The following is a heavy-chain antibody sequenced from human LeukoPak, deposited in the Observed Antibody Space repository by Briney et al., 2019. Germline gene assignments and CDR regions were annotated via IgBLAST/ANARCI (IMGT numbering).Heavy chain of an antibody. V-gene: IGHV1-69*05. CDR2: IIPIFGTA. CDR1: GYSFTSYG. D-gene: IGHD7-27*01. J-gene: IGHJ3*02. Sequence: ASVKVSCKASGYSFTSYGIHWVRQAPGQGLEWMGRIIPIFGTANYAQKFQGRVTITTDESTSTAYMELSSLRSEDTAVYYCARETTGDIAFDIWGQGTMVTVSS. CDR3: ARETTGDIAFDI.